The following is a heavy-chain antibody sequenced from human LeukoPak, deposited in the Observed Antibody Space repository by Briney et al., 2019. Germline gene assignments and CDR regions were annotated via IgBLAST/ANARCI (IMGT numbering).Heavy chain of an antibody. J-gene: IGHJ4*02. V-gene: IGHV1-18*01. Sequence: GASVKVSCKASGYTFTSYGVSWVRQAPGQGLEWMGWISTYNGNTNYAQKFQGRVTMTTDTSTSTAYMELRSLRSDDTAIYYCARDLTIVAAGTFGYWGQGTLVIVSS. CDR3: ARDLTIVAAGTFGY. CDR2: ISTYNGNT. D-gene: IGHD6-13*01. CDR1: GYTFTSYG.